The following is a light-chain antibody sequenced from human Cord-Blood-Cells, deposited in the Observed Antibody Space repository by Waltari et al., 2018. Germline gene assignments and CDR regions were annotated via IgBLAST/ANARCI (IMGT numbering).Light chain of an antibody. V-gene: IGLV2-23*03. Sequence: QSALTQPASVSGSPAQSITISCTGTSRDVGSYNRLSWYQQHPGKAPKLMIYEGSKRPSGVSNRFSGSKSGNTASLTISGLQAEDEADYYCCSYAGSSTFKVFGGGTKLTVL. CDR3: CSYAGSSTFKV. CDR2: EGS. J-gene: IGLJ3*02. CDR1: SRDVGSYNR.